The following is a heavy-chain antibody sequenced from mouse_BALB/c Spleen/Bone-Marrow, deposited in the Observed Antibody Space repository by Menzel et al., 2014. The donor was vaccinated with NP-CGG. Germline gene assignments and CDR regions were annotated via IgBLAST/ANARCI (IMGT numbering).Heavy chain of an antibody. Sequence: VQLQQSGPELVKSGTSVRISCKASGYTFTDYNMHCVKQSHGKSLEWIGYIYPFNGGTDYNQKFKSKATMTVDKSSSTEYMELRNLTFEDSAVYYCARSSYFDYWGQGTTLTVSS. J-gene: IGHJ2*01. CDR3: ARSSYFDY. D-gene: IGHD1-1*01. CDR2: IYPFNGGT. V-gene: IGHV1S29*02. CDR1: GYTFTDYN.